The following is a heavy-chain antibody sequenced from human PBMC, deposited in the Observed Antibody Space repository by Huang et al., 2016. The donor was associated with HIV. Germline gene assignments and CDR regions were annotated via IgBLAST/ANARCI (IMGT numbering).Heavy chain of an antibody. J-gene: IGHJ6*02. CDR1: GYSFISYW. CDR3: ARLRYVDTASNGMDV. D-gene: IGHD5-18*01. CDR2: IYPGDSNI. Sequence: EVQLVQSGAEVKKPGESLKISCKGSGYSFISYWIGWVRQMPGKGLEWMESIYPGDSNIRYSPTFQGQVTISADNSISTAYLQWRSLEASDTAMYYGARLRYVDTASNGMDVWGQGTTVTVSS. V-gene: IGHV5-51*01.